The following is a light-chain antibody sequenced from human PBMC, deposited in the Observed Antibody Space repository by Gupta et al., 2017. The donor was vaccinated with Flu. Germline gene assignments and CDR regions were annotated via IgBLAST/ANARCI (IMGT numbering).Light chain of an antibody. Sequence: QSLLTQPPSASGTPGQTVTISCSGASSNIGSNSVHWYQQIPGTAPRLLIYTNNRRPSGVPDRFSGSKSGTSASLTISGLQSEDEADYYCATWDGSLSGVVFGGGTKLTAL. J-gene: IGLJ2*01. CDR1: SSNIGSNS. CDR3: ATWDGSLSGVV. CDR2: TNN. V-gene: IGLV1-44*01.